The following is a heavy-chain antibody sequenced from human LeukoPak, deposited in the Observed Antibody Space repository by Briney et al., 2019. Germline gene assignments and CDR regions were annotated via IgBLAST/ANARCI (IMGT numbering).Heavy chain of an antibody. CDR1: EFAFSTYN. V-gene: IGHV3-48*02. Sequence: GGSLRLSCAASEFAFSTYNMNWGRQAPGKGLGWVSYISTGSSTTYYADSVKGRFTISRDNVENSLYLQMNSLRDEDTAVYYCARVAAGYSVNYFDYWGQGTLVTVSS. J-gene: IGHJ4*02. CDR2: ISTGSSTT. CDR3: ARVAAGYSVNYFDY. D-gene: IGHD4-23*01.